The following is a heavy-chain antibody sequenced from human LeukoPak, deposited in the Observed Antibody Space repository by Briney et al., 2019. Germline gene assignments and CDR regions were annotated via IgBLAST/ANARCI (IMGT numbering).Heavy chain of an antibody. CDR2: ISYDGSNK. V-gene: IGHV3-30*18. Sequence: GGSLRLSCAASGFTFSSYGVHWVRQAPGKGLEWVAVISYDGSNKYYADSVKGRFTISRDNSKNTLYLQMNSLRAEDTAVYYCAKSLPGVTTLDYWGQGTLVTVSS. D-gene: IGHD4-17*01. CDR1: GFTFSSYG. J-gene: IGHJ4*02. CDR3: AKSLPGVTTLDY.